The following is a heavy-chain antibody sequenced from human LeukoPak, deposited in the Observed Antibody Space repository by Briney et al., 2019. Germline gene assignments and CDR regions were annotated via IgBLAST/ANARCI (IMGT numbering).Heavy chain of an antibody. CDR1: GGSFSGYY. CDR2: INHSGSI. D-gene: IGHD4-17*01. CDR3: ARATFLDDYGDPVVWYFDL. J-gene: IGHJ2*01. Sequence: SETLSLTCAVYGGSFSGYYWSWIRQPPGKGLEWIGEINHSGSINYNPSLKSRVTISVDTSKNQFSLKLSSVTAADTAVYYCARATFLDDYGDPVVWYFDLWGRGTLVTVSS. V-gene: IGHV4-34*01.